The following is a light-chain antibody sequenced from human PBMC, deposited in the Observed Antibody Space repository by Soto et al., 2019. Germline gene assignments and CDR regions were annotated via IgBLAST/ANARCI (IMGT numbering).Light chain of an antibody. J-gene: IGKJ1*01. V-gene: IGKV3-20*01. Sequence: EIVLTQSPGTLSVSPGERVTLSCRASQSLSSNDLAWYQQKPGQAPRLLIYGASSRATGITDRFSGSGSGTDFTLTISRLEPEHFAVYYCQQYGTSLWTFGQGTKVEIK. CDR3: QQYGTSLWT. CDR1: QSLSSND. CDR2: GAS.